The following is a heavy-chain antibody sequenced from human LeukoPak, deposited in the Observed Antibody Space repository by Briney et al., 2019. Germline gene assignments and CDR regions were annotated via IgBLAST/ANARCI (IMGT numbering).Heavy chain of an antibody. CDR2: ISSSGSTI. D-gene: IGHD1-1*01. CDR3: ARDPTPMNDWFDP. V-gene: IGHV3-11*01. CDR1: GFTFSDYY. Sequence: GGSLRLSCAASGFTFSDYYMSWIRQAPGKGLEWVSYISSSGSTIYYADSVKGRFTISRDNAKNSLYLQMNSLRAEDTAVYYCARDPTPMNDWFDPWGQGTLVTASS. J-gene: IGHJ5*02.